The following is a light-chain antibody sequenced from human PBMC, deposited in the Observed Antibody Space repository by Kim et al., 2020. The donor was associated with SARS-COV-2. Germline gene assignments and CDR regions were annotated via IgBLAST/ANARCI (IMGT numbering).Light chain of an antibody. J-gene: IGKJ5*01. CDR3: LQHNTYPFT. CDR2: GAS. Sequence: ASVGDRVTITCRASQDIRNDLGWYQQNPGRAPKRLIYGASSLQSGVPSRFSGSGSGTEFTLTISSLQPEDFATYFCLQHNTYPFTCGPGTQLEIK. V-gene: IGKV1-17*01. CDR1: QDIRND.